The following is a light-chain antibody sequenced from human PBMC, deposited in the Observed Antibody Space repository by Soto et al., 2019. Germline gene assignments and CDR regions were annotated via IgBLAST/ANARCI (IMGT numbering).Light chain of an antibody. CDR3: GTWDSSLSLVV. J-gene: IGLJ2*01. V-gene: IGLV1-51*01. CDR1: SSNIGNNY. CDR2: DNN. Sequence: QSVLTQPPSVSAAPGQKVTISCSGSSSNIGNNYVSWYQQLPRTAPKLLISDNNKRPSGIPDRFSGSKSGTSATLGITGLQTGDEADYYCGTWDSSLSLVVFGGGTKLTVL.